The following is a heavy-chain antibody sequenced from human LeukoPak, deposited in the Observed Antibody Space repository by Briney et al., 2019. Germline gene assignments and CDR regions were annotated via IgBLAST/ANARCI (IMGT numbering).Heavy chain of an antibody. V-gene: IGHV4-39*01. D-gene: IGHD5-12*01. J-gene: IGHJ6*03. CDR3: ARTLGIVAALDYYYMDV. CDR2: IYYSGST. CDR1: GGSISSSSYY. Sequence: SETLSLTCTVSGGSISSSSYYWGWIRQPPGKGLEWIGSIYYSGSTYYNPSLKSRVTISVDTSKNQSSLKLSSVTATDTAVYYCARTLGIVAALDYYYMDVWGKGTTVTVSS.